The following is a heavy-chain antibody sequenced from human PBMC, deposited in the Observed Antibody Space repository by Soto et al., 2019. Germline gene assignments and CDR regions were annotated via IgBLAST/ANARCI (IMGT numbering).Heavy chain of an antibody. CDR2: ISFDGRNT. D-gene: IGHD3-10*01. J-gene: IGHJ4*02. CDR3: TKDSRVTMVRGVIIPPGY. CDR1: GFTFNSYG. Sequence: GGSLRLSCAASGFTFNSYGMHWVRQAPGKGLEWVVVISFDGRNTYYADSVKGRFTISRDNSKNTLYLQMNSLRAEDTAVYYCTKDSRVTMVRGVIIPPGYWGQGTLVTVSS. V-gene: IGHV3-30*18.